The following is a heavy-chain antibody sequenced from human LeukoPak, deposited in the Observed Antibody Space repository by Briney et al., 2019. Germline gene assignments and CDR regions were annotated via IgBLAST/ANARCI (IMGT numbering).Heavy chain of an antibody. V-gene: IGHV4-59*01. D-gene: IGHD3-3*01. CDR2: VFYDGNT. CDR3: ARDRPDFNWFDH. J-gene: IGHJ5*02. CDR1: GGSLTYSF. Sequence: SETLSLTCTVSGGSLTYSFWHWIRQSPAKGLEWIAYVFYDGNTNHNPSLTRRVTISIDTPKQQFSLTVISVTAADTAVYYCARDRPDFNWFDHWGQGTLVTVSS.